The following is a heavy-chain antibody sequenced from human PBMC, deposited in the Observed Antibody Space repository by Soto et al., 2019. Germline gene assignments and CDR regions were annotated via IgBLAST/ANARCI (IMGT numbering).Heavy chain of an antibody. CDR2: INPNSGGT. V-gene: IGHV1-2*02. CDR3: ARGKEIPDYWNFDL. CDR1: GYRFTDHY. Sequence: GASVKVSCKASGYRFTDHYMHWVRQAPGQGLEWMGWINPNSGGTKSAQQFQGRVTMTRDTSTSTAYMELNRLRFDDTAVYYCARGKEIPDYWNFDLWGRGTLVTVS. D-gene: IGHD2-2*02. J-gene: IGHJ2*01.